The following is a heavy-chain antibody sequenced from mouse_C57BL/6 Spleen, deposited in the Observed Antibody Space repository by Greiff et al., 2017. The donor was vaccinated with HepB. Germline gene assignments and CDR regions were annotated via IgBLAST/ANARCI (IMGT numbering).Heavy chain of an antibody. CDR2: IHPNSGST. CDR1: GYTFTSYW. CDR3: ARSRSYDYDNYAMDY. V-gene: IGHV1-64*01. D-gene: IGHD2-4*01. Sequence: VQLQQPGAELVKPGASVKLSCKASGYTFTSYWMHWVKQRPGQGLEWIGMIHPNSGSTNYNEKFKSKATLTVDKSSSTAYMQLSSLTSEDSAVYYCARSRSYDYDNYAMDYWGQGTSVTVSS. J-gene: IGHJ4*01.